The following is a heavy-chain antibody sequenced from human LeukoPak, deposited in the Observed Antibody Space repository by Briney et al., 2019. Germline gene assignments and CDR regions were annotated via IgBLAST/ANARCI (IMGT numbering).Heavy chain of an antibody. J-gene: IGHJ4*02. Sequence: KAGGSLRLSCAASGFTFSSYAMSWVRQAPGKGLEWVSAISGSGGSTYYADSVKGRFTISRDNSKNTLYLQMNSLRAEDTAVYYCAKDLTGGDYEGYWGQGTLVTVSS. D-gene: IGHD4-17*01. V-gene: IGHV3-23*01. CDR2: ISGSGGST. CDR1: GFTFSSYA. CDR3: AKDLTGGDYEGY.